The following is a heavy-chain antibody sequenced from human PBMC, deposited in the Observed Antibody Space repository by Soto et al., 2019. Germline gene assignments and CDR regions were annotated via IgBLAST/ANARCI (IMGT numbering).Heavy chain of an antibody. Sequence: GAPVKLSCKASGYSITRYGSGLVRQAPGQGLEWMGWISAYNGNTNYAQKFQGWVTMTRDTSISTAYMELSRLRSDDTAVYYCARSAVAADAFEIWGQGTMVTVSS. J-gene: IGHJ3*02. CDR1: GYSITRYG. CDR3: ARSAVAADAFEI. D-gene: IGHD6-19*01. V-gene: IGHV1-18*01. CDR2: ISAYNGNT.